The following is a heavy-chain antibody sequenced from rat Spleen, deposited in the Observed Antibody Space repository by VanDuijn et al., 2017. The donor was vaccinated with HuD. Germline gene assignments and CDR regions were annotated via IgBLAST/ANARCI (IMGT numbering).Heavy chain of an antibody. CDR3: ATLGLGYYFDY. D-gene: IGHD4-6*01. J-gene: IGHJ2*01. V-gene: IGHV3-1*01. CDR2: ISYSGST. Sequence: EVRLQESGPGLVKPSQSLSLTCSVTDYSITSNYWGWIRKFPGNKMEWMGYISYSGSTCYNPSLKSRVSITRDTSKNQFFLQLNSVTTEDTATYYCATLGLGYYFDYWGQGVMVTVSS. CDR1: DYSITSNY.